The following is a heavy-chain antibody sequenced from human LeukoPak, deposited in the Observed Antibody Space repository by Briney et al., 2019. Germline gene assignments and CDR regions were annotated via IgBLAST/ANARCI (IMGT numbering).Heavy chain of an antibody. CDR3: ARSPRGYSYGYTQNYFDY. Sequence: SEALSLTCTVSGGSISSYYWSWLRQPAGKGLEWIGRIYTSGSTNYNPSLKSRVTMSVDTSKNQFSLKPSSVTAADTAVYYCARSPRGYSYGYTQNYFDYWGQGTLVTVSS. CDR1: GGSISSYY. CDR2: IYTSGST. V-gene: IGHV4-4*07. D-gene: IGHD5-18*01. J-gene: IGHJ4*02.